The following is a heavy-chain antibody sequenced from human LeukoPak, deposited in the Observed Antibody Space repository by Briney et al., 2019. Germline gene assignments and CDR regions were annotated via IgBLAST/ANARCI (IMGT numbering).Heavy chain of an antibody. V-gene: IGHV4-59*11. CDR2: IYYSGST. Sequence: SETLSLTCTVSGGSISSHYWSWIRQPPGKGLEWIGYIYYSGSTNYNPSLRSRVTVSVDTSKNQFSLKLSSVTAADTAVYYCARTIVGATLAFYFDHWGQGTLVTVSS. CDR3: ARTIVGATLAFYFDH. CDR1: GGSISSHY. J-gene: IGHJ4*02. D-gene: IGHD1-26*01.